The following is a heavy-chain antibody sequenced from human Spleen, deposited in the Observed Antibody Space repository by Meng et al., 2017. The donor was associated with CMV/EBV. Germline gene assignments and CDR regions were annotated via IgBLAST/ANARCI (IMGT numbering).Heavy chain of an antibody. Sequence: GESLKISCAACGFTFSSYDMHWVRQATGKGLEWVSAIGTAGDTYYPGSVKGQFTISRENAKNSLYLQMNSLRAGDTAVYYCAKVGSMAIVVVPAAIVYGMDVWGQGTTVTVSS. CDR2: IGTAGDT. CDR3: AKVGSMAIVVVPAAIVYGMDV. CDR1: GFTFSSYD. J-gene: IGHJ6*02. D-gene: IGHD2-2*03. V-gene: IGHV3-13*03.